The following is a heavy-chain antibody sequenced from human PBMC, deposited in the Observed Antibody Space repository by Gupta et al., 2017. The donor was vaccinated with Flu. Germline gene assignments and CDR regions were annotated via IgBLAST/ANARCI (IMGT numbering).Heavy chain of an antibody. V-gene: IGHV3-13*01. CDR1: GLTFSSYD. Sequence: EVQLVESGGGLVQPGGSLRLSCAASGLTFSSYDLHWVRQATGKGLEWVSAIGTAGDTYYPGSVKGRFTISRENAKNSLYLQMNSLRAGDTAVYYCARGITGTTSHWFDPWGQGTLVTVAS. CDR2: IGTAGDT. J-gene: IGHJ5*02. D-gene: IGHD1-7*01. CDR3: ARGITGTTSHWFDP.